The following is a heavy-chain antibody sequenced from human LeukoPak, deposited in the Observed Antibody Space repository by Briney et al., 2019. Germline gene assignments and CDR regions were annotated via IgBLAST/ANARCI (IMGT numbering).Heavy chain of an antibody. CDR2: ISGSGGST. CDR1: GFTFSSYA. D-gene: IGHD3-22*01. CDR3: AKLGRYYDSSGYSDRFDY. V-gene: IGHV3-23*01. Sequence: PGGSLRLSCAASGFTFSSYAMSWVRQAPGKGLEWVSAISGSGGSTYYADSVKGRFTISRDNSKNTLYLQMNSLRAEDTAVYYCAKLGRYYDSSGYSDRFDYWGQGTLVTVSS. J-gene: IGHJ4*02.